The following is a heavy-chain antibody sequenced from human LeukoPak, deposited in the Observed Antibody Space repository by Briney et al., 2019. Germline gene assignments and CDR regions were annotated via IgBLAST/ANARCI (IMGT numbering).Heavy chain of an antibody. CDR3: ARSYDGYVRSFDY. D-gene: IGHD5-24*01. Sequence: GGSLRLSCAASGFTFSSYSMNWVRQPSGKGPEWVASIKPDGSETYTVDAVQGRFIISRDNTKNSLYLQMNSLRAEDTAVYYCARSYDGYVRSFDYWGQGALVPVSS. J-gene: IGHJ4*02. CDR2: IKPDGSET. CDR1: GFTFSSYS. V-gene: IGHV3-7*01.